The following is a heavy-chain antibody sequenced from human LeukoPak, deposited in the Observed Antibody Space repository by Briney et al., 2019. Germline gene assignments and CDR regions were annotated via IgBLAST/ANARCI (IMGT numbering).Heavy chain of an antibody. V-gene: IGHV4-31*03. CDR2: IYYSGST. J-gene: IGHJ3*02. CDR1: GGSISSGGYY. D-gene: IGHD3/OR15-3a*01. CDR3: ARGGTGNDAFGI. Sequence: PSETLSLTCIVSGGSISSGGYYWSWIRQHPGKGLEWIGYIYYSGSTYYNPSLKSRVTISVDTSKNQFSLKLSSVTAADTAVYYCARGGTGNDAFGIWGQGTMVTVSS.